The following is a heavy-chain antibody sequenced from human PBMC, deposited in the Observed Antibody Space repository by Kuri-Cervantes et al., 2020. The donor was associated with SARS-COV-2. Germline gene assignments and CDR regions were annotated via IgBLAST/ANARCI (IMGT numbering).Heavy chain of an antibody. CDR2: INSDGSST. J-gene: IGHJ4*02. D-gene: IGHD6-19*01. CDR3: ARSIIAGAGFGGRDY. Sequence: GGSLRLSCAASGFTFSSYWMHRVRQAPGKGLVWVSRINSDGSSTSYADSVKRRFTSARDNAKNTLYLQMNSLRAEDTAVYYCARSIIAGAGFGGRDYWGQGTLVTVSS. CDR1: GFTFSSYW. V-gene: IGHV3-74*01.